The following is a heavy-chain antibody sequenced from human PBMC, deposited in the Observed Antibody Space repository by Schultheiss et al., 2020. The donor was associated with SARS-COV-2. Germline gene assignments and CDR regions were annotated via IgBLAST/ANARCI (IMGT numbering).Heavy chain of an antibody. CDR3: AREGATGIAAAGSVYYYMDV. CDR2: IYTSGST. CDR1: GGSISSYY. D-gene: IGHD6-13*01. Sequence: SETLSLTCTVSGGSISSYYWSWIRQPAGKGLEWIGRIYTSGSTNYNPSLKSRVTMSVDTSKNQFSLKLSSVTAADTAVYYCAREGATGIAAAGSVYYYMDVWGKGTTVTVSS. V-gene: IGHV4-4*07. J-gene: IGHJ6*03.